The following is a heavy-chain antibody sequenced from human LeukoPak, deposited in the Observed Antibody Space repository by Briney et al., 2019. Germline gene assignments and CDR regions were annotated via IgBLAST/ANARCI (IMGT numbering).Heavy chain of an antibody. V-gene: IGHV1-69*13. D-gene: IGHD2-15*01. CDR2: IIPIFGTA. J-gene: IGHJ4*02. CDR3: AREAGIGTWIGYCSGDNCRTRFDY. Sequence: SVKVSCKASGGTFSSYAISWVRQAPGQGLEWMGGIIPIFGTANYAQKFQGRVTITADESTSTAYMELSSLRSDDTALYFCAREAGIGTWIGYCSGDNCRTRFDYWGQGTPVTVSS. CDR1: GGTFSSYA.